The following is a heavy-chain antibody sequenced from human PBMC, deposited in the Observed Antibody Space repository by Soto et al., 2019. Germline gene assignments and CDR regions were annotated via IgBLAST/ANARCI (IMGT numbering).Heavy chain of an antibody. D-gene: IGHD4-17*01. CDR1: GGTFSNYA. CDR3: ERGPDYAGYFDY. V-gene: IGHV1-69*12. CDR2: IILPFGTA. J-gene: IGHJ4*02. Sequence: QVRLVQSGAEVKKPGSSVNVSCKASGGTFSNYAISWVRQAPGQGLEWMGGIILPFGTANYAQKFQGRVTITADESTTTAYMELSGLRSEDTAVYYCERGPDYAGYFDYWGQGTLVTVSP.